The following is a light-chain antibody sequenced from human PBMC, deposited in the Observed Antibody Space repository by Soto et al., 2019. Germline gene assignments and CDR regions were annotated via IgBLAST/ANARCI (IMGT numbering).Light chain of an antibody. J-gene: IGKJ1*01. Sequence: EIVMTQSPATLSVSPGERATLSCRASQSVGSNLAWYQQKPGQAPRLLIYGASTRATGIPARFSGSGSGTEFTLTISSLQSEDFAICFCQQYNNWPPDRTFGQGTKVEIK. CDR2: GAS. CDR1: QSVGSN. V-gene: IGKV3-15*01. CDR3: QQYNNWPPDRT.